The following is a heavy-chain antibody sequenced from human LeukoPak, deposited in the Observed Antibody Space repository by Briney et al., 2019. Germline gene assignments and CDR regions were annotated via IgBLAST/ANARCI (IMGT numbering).Heavy chain of an antibody. V-gene: IGHV1-18*01. Sequence: GASVKVSCKASGYTFTSYGISWVRQAPGQGLEWVGWISAYNGNTNYAQKLQGRVTMTTDTSTSTAYMELRSLRSDDTAVYYCARDLLVVGATYWFDPWGQGTLVTVSS. CDR2: ISAYNGNT. CDR1: GYTFTSYG. J-gene: IGHJ5*02. CDR3: ARDLLVVGATYWFDP. D-gene: IGHD1-26*01.